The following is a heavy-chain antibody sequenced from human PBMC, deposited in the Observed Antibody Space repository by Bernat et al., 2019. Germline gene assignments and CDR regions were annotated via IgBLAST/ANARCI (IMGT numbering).Heavy chain of an antibody. V-gene: IGHV3-30*18. D-gene: IGHD3-3*01. J-gene: IGHJ5*02. Sequence: QVHLVESGGGVVQPGRSLRLSCAASGFTFSRNGMHWVRSFPGRGLEWVTFISPDGTTKYYVDSVKGRFTISRDNSKNTLYLQRNSLRPEDTAVHYCVKENSPNHTIFWFDPGAREPWSPSPQ. CDR2: ISPDGTTK. CDR1: GFTFSRNG. CDR3: VKENSPNHTIFWFDP.